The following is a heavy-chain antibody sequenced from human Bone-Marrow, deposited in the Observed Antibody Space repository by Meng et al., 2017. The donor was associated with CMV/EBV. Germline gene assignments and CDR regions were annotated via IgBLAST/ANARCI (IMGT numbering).Heavy chain of an antibody. J-gene: IGHJ4*02. V-gene: IGHV3-23*01. Sequence: AGSGFTFSSYAMSWVRQAPGKGLEWVSAISGSGGSTYYADSVKGRFTISRDNSKNTLYLQMNSLRAEDTAVYYCAKEWDDFWSGFDYWGQGTLVTVSS. CDR1: GFTFSSYA. CDR2: ISGSGGST. CDR3: AKEWDDFWSGFDY. D-gene: IGHD3-3*01.